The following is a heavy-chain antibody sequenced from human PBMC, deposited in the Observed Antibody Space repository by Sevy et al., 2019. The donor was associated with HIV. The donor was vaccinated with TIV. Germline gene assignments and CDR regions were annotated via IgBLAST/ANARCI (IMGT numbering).Heavy chain of an antibody. J-gene: IGHJ4*02. D-gene: IGHD3-3*02. V-gene: IGHV1-69*13. CDR2: ITPILGTT. CDR3: ARWSISIDY. CDR1: GGTFNSYV. Sequence: ASVKVSCKASGGTFNSYVVSWVRQAPGQGREWMGEITPILGTTHYAQKFKGRVTITADESTNTVYMELRSLKSEDTAVYYCARWSISIDYWGQGTLVTVSS.